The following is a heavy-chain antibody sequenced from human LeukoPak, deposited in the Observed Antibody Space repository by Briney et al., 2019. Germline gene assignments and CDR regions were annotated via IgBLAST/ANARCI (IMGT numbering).Heavy chain of an antibody. CDR1: GYTFTSYD. CDR2: MNPNSGNT. CDR3: ARVLGYYNYMDV. D-gene: IGHD3-16*01. J-gene: IGHJ6*03. V-gene: IGHV1-8*01. Sequence: ASVKVSCKASGYTFTSYDINWVRQATGQGLEWMGWMNPNSGNTGYAQKFQGRVTMTRNTSISTAYMELSSLRSEDTAVCYCARVLGYYNYMDVWGKGTTVTVSS.